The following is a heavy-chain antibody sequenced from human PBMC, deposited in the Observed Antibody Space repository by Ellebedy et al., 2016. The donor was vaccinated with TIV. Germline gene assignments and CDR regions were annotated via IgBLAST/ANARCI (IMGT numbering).Heavy chain of an antibody. D-gene: IGHD2-15*01. CDR2: IRSTGSDK. CDR3: SRGWSTPDA. Sequence: GESLKISCVASGFTFSNYNMNWVRQSPGKGLEWVSSIRSTGSDKYYAESVKGRFTISRDNAQDTLFLQMNSLRAEDTVVYFCSRGWSTPDAWGQGTLVTVSS. CDR1: GFTFSNYN. V-gene: IGHV3-21*06. J-gene: IGHJ5*02.